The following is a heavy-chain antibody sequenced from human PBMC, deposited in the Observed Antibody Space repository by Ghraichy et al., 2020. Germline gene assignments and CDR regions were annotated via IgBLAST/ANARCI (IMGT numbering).Heavy chain of an antibody. CDR3: AKDMSPGSGWFHYYYYGMDV. CDR2: ISWNSGSI. CDR1: GFTFDDYA. V-gene: IGHV3-9*01. D-gene: IGHD6-19*01. Sequence: GGSLRLSCAASGFTFDDYAMHWVRQAPGKGLEWVSGISWNSGSIGYADSVKGRFTISRDNAKNSLYLQMNSLRAEDTALYYCAKDMSPGSGWFHYYYYGMDVWGQGTTVTVSS. J-gene: IGHJ6*02.